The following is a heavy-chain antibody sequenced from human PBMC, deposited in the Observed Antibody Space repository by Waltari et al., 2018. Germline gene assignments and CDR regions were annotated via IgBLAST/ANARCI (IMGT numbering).Heavy chain of an antibody. V-gene: IGHV3-74*01. CDR1: GFTFNTSW. CDR2: INADGAST. D-gene: IGHD2-2*01. CDR3: TRTRYCSTTSCQVDWFDP. J-gene: IGHJ5*02. Sequence: DVQLVESGGGLVQPGGSLRLFCAASGFTFNTSWMNWVRQAPGKGPVWVSRINADGASTSYADSVKGRFTISRDNAKNTLYLQMNSLRAEDTAVYYCTRTRYCSTTSCQVDWFDPWGQGTLVTVSS.